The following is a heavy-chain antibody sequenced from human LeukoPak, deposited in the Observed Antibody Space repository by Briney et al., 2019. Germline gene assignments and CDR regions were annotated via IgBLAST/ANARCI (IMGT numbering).Heavy chain of an antibody. CDR3: ARDLRSAWSGYDFDY. CDR1: GFTFSSYS. D-gene: IGHD3-3*01. J-gene: IGHJ4*02. CDR2: ISSSSSYI. Sequence: GGSLRLSCAASGFTFSSYSMNWVRQAPGKGLEWVSSISSSSSYIYYADSVKGRFTISRDNAKNSLYLQMNSLRAEDTAVYYCARDLRSAWSGYDFDYWGQGTLVTVSS. V-gene: IGHV3-21*01.